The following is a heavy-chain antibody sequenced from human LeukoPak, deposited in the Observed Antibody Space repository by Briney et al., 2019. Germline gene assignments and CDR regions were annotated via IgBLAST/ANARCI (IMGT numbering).Heavy chain of an antibody. CDR3: ARHDRRFRRPA. Sequence: SETLSLTCAVYGGSFSGYYWSWIRQPPGKGLEWIGEINHSGSTNYNPSLKSRVTISVDTSKNQFSLKLSSVTAADTAVYYCARHDRRFRRPAWGQGTLVTVSS. D-gene: IGHD3-16*01. V-gene: IGHV4-34*01. J-gene: IGHJ5*02. CDR1: GGSFSGYY. CDR2: INHSGST.